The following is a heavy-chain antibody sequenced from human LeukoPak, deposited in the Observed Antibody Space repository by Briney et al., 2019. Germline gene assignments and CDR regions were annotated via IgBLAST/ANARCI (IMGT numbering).Heavy chain of an antibody. CDR2: IYYSGST. V-gene: IGHV4-31*03. CDR3: ARGVGCSSTSCRYYYYYYMDV. CDR1: GGSISSGGYY. J-gene: IGHJ6*03. Sequence: PSETLSLTCTVSGGSISSGGYYWSWIRQHPGKGLEWIGYIYYSGSTYYNPSLKSRVTISVDTSKNQFSLKLSSVTAADTAVYYCARGVGCSSTSCRYYYYYYMDVWGKGTTVTVSS. D-gene: IGHD2-2*01.